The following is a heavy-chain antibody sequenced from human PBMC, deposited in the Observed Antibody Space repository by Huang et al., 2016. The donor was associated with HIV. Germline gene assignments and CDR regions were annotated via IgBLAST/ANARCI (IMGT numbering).Heavy chain of an antibody. J-gene: IGHJ4*02. D-gene: IGHD3-22*01. CDR3: ARSTWRYSSGSRQNYLDH. CDR1: GVSINGYY. Sequence: QVQLQESGPGLVKSSETLSLTCAVFGVSINGYYWSWIRQPPGKGLEWIGYISYSGNTNYTPSLSSRISMSLDTSKKHFSLNLRSVTAADTAIYYCARSTWRYSSGSRQNYLDHWGQGTLVTVSS. V-gene: IGHV4-59*01. CDR2: ISYSGNT.